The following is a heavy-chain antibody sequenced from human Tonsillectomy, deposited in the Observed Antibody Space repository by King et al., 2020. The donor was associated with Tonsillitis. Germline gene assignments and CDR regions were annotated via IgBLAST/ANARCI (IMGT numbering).Heavy chain of an antibody. D-gene: IGHD3-22*01. CDR2: IDWDDDK. Sequence: TLQESGPALVKPTQTLTLTCTFSGFSLSTSGMRVSWIRQPPGKALEWLARIDWDDDKFYSTSLKTRLTISKDTSKNQVVLTMTNMDPVDTATYYCARIKYDSSGYYFDYWGQGTLVTVSS. CDR1: GFSLSTSGMR. V-gene: IGHV2-70*04. CDR3: ARIKYDSSGYYFDY. J-gene: IGHJ4*02.